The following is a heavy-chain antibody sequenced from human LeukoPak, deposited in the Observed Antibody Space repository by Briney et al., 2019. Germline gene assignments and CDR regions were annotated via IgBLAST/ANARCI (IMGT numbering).Heavy chain of an antibody. V-gene: IGHV3-30*02. D-gene: IGHD2-15*01. CDR3: ARDQCSATRCYGSPGY. Sequence: GGSLRLSCAASGFTFSSYAMHWIRQAPGKGLEWVAFVRYDGSDERYADSVKGRFTISRDNSKNTLYLQMNSLRAEDTALYYCARDQCSATRCYGSPGYWGQGTLVTVSS. J-gene: IGHJ4*02. CDR1: GFTFSSYA. CDR2: VRYDGSDE.